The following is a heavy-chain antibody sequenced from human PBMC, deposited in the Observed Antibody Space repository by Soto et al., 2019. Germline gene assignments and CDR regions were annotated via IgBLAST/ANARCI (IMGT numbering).Heavy chain of an antibody. D-gene: IGHD5-18*01. J-gene: IGHJ5*02. Sequence: GESLKISCKGSGYSFTSYWIGWVRQMPGKGLEWMGIIYPGDSDTRYSPSFQGQVTISADKSISTAYLQWSSLKASDTAMYYCARHVSGYSYENWFDPSGQGTLVTVSS. CDR1: GYSFTSYW. CDR2: IYPGDSDT. V-gene: IGHV5-51*01. CDR3: ARHVSGYSYENWFDP.